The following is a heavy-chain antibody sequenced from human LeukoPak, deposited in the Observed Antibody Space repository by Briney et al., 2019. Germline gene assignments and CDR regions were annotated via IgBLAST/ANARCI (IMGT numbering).Heavy chain of an antibody. J-gene: IGHJ4*02. CDR3: IHYGSGSYSTDY. Sequence: GGSLRLSCATSGFTFSGADMHWVRQVSGKGLEWVGRIRSKGNKYATEYPASVKGRFTISRDDSNNTAYLQMNSLKTEDTAVYYCIHYGSGSYSTDYWGQGTQVTVSS. CDR2: IRSKGNKYAT. D-gene: IGHD3-10*01. V-gene: IGHV3-73*01. CDR1: GFTFSGAD.